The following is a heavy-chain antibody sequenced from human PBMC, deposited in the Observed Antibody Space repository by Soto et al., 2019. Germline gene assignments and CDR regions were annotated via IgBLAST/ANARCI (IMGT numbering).Heavy chain of an antibody. CDR2: ISSSSSYI. CDR1: GFTFSSYS. CDR3: AREKKTPYYDFWSGYYNYYYGMDV. J-gene: IGHJ6*02. D-gene: IGHD3-3*01. Sequence: EVQLVESGGGLVKPGGSLRLSCAASGFTFSSYSMNWVRQAPGKGLEWVSSISSSSSYIYYADSVKGRSTISRDNAKNSLYLQMNSLRAEDTAVYYCAREKKTPYYDFWSGYYNYYYGMDVWGQGTTVTVSS. V-gene: IGHV3-21*01.